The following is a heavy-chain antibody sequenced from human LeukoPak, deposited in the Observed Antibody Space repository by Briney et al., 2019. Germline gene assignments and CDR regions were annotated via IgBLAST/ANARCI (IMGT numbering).Heavy chain of an antibody. CDR2: VNHSGST. D-gene: IGHD2-2*01. J-gene: IGHJ5*02. CDR1: GGSFSGYY. CDR3: ARGRNRYCSSTSCSNWSDP. V-gene: IGHV4-34*01. Sequence: SETLSLTCAVYGGSFSGYYWSWIRQPPGKGLEWIGEVNHSGSTNYNPSLKSRVTISVDTSKNQFSLKLSSVTAADTAVYYCARGRNRYCSSTSCSNWSDPWGQGTLVTVSS.